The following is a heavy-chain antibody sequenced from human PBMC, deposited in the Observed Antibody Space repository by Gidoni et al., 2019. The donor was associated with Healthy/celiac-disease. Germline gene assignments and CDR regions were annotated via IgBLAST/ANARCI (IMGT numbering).Heavy chain of an antibody. V-gene: IGHV3-11*06. CDR2: ISSSSSYT. CDR3: ARDGCSGGSCYSPHFDY. J-gene: IGHJ4*02. CDR1: GFTFSDYY. Sequence: QVQLVESGGGLVKPGGSLRLSCAASGFTFSDYYMSWIRQAPGKGREWVSYISSSSSYTNYADSVKGRFTISRDNAKNSLYLQMNSLRAEDTAVYYCARDGCSGGSCYSPHFDYWGQGTLVTVSS. D-gene: IGHD2-15*01.